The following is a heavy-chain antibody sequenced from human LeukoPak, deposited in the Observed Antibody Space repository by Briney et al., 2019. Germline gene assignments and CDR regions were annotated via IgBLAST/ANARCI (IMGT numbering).Heavy chain of an antibody. D-gene: IGHD3-3*01. V-gene: IGHV3-11*04. Sequence: GGSLRLSCAASGFTFSDYYMSWIRQAPGKGLEWVSYISSSGSTIYYADSVKGRFTISRDNAKNTLYLQMNSLRAEDTAVYYCARDSYDFWSGYKPPLGYWGQGTLVTVSS. CDR2: ISSSGSTI. CDR3: ARDSYDFWSGYKPPLGY. J-gene: IGHJ4*02. CDR1: GFTFSDYY.